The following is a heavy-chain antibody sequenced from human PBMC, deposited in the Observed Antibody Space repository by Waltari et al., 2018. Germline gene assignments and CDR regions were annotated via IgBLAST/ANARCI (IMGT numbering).Heavy chain of an antibody. CDR1: GFTFSTSA. CDR3: AKDVFSSSSRYFDY. D-gene: IGHD6-6*01. J-gene: IGHJ4*02. CDR2: SRYDGSYK. V-gene: IGHV3-30*02. Sequence: QVQLVESGGGVVQPGGSLRLSCAASGFTFSTSAIHWVRQAPGKGLEWVAFSRYDGSYKFYADSGKGRFTISRDNSKDTLYLQLNSLRLEDTAVYYCAKDVFSSSSRYFDYWGQGTLVTVSS.